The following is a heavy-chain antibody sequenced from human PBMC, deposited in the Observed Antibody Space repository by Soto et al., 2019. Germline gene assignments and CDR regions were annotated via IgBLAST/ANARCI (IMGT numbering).Heavy chain of an antibody. Sequence: EVQLLESGGGLVQPGGSLRLSCAASGFTFSSYAMSWVRQAPGKGLEWVSAISGSGGSTYYADSVKGRFTISRDNSKNTLYLQMNSLRAEDTAVYYCAKERGVGYFDIWSGLGGMDVWGQGTTVTVSS. CDR2: ISGSGGST. J-gene: IGHJ6*02. CDR3: AKERGVGYFDIWSGLGGMDV. CDR1: GFTFSSYA. D-gene: IGHD3-3*01. V-gene: IGHV3-23*01.